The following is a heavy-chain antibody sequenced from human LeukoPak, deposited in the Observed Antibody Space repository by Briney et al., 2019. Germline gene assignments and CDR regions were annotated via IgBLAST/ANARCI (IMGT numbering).Heavy chain of an antibody. Sequence: GGTLRLSCAASGFTFSNFGMSWVRQAPGKGLEWVSSINGNSNYIYYADSVKGRFTISRDNAKNSLYLQLNSLRADDTAVYYCARDGVGSYDHFDSWGQGTLVTVSS. J-gene: IGHJ4*02. CDR2: INGNSNYI. CDR3: ARDGVGSYDHFDS. CDR1: GFTFSNFG. V-gene: IGHV3-21*01. D-gene: IGHD1-26*01.